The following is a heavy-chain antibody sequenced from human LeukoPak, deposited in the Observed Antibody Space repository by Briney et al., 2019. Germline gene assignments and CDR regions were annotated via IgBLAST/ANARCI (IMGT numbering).Heavy chain of an antibody. CDR1: GFTFSSYA. CDR2: INGSGAST. J-gene: IGHJ4*02. D-gene: IGHD6-13*01. Sequence: GGSLRLSCAASGFTFSSYAMRWVRQAPGKGLEWVSDINGSGASTYYADSVKCRYTITRDNSKNTLYLKMNSLRAEDTAVYYCAKAREAGAAGTTRYYFDYWGQGTLVTVSS. CDR3: AKAREAGAAGTTRYYFDY. V-gene: IGHV3-23*01.